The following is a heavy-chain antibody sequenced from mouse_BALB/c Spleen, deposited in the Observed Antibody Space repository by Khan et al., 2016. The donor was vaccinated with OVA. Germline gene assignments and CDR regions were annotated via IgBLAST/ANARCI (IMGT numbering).Heavy chain of an antibody. Sequence: QVQLKESGPGLVAPSQSLSITCTVSGFSLTGYGVNWVRQPPGKGLEWLGMIWGDGSTDYNSRLKSRLSISKDKSKSQVFFKLNSLQTDDTARDYCARYDYDVGFDVWGAGTTVTVSS. V-gene: IGHV2-6-7*01. CDR3: ARYDYDVGFDV. J-gene: IGHJ1*01. CDR1: GFSLTGYG. CDR2: IWGDGST. D-gene: IGHD2-4*01.